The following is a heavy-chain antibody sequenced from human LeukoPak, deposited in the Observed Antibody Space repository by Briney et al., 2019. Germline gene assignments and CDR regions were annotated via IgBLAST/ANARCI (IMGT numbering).Heavy chain of an antibody. CDR1: GFTFSDYY. Sequence: GGSLRLSCTASGFTFSDYYMTWIRQAPGKGLEWVSYISGSGDTKYYADSVKGRFTVSRDNAKKSLYLQMNSLRAEDTALYYCATSSSGDSFNIWGQGTMVTVSS. D-gene: IGHD6-19*01. V-gene: IGHV3-11*01. J-gene: IGHJ3*02. CDR2: ISGSGDTK. CDR3: ATSSSGDSFNI.